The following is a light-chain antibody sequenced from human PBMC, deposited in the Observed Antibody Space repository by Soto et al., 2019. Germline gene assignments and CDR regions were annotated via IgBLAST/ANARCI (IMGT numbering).Light chain of an antibody. CDR3: GTWDSSLSAV. Sequence: QSALTQPPSVSAAPGQKVTISCSGSSSNIGYSYVAWYQQLPGTAPKLLIYDNNKRPSGIPDRFSGSKSGTSATLGITGLQTGDEADYYCGTWDSSLSAVFGGGTQLTVL. V-gene: IGLV1-51*01. J-gene: IGLJ7*01. CDR2: DNN. CDR1: SSNIGYSY.